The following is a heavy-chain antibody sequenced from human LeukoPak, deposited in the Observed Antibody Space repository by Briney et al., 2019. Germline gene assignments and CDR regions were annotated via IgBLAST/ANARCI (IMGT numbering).Heavy chain of an antibody. J-gene: IGHJ4*02. CDR2: ISYDGSNK. V-gene: IGHV3-30*18. D-gene: IGHD3-22*01. CDR3: AKGRYYYDSSGYLNY. CDR1: GFTFSSYG. Sequence: GGSLRLSCAASGFTFSSYGMPWVRQAPGKGLEWVAVISYDGSNKYYADSVKGRFTISRDNSKNTLYLQMNSLRAEDTAVYYCAKGRYYYDSSGYLNYWGQGTLVTVSS.